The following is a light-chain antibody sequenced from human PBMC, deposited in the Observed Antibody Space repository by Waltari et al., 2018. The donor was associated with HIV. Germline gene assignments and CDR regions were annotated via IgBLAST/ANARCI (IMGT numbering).Light chain of an antibody. V-gene: IGLV1-44*01. Sequence: QSVLNQSPSASGTPGQRVIISCSGSSSNIGSNTVTWYQQFPGTAPKLLIHSYGQRPSGGPERFSGSKSATSASLAISGLRSEDEADYYCATWDDSLNAWVFGGGTKLTVL. CDR2: SYG. CDR3: ATWDDSLNAWV. CDR1: SSNIGSNT. J-gene: IGLJ3*02.